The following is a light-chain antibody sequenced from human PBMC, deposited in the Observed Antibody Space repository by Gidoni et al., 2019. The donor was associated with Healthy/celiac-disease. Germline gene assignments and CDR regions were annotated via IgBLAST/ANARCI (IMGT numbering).Light chain of an antibody. CDR3: QQRSNWPGT. CDR2: DAS. Sequence: EIELTQPPATLSLSPGERATLSCRDSQSVSSYLAGYHQKPGQAPRLLIYDASNRATGIPARFSGSGSGTACTLTISSLEPEDFAVYYCQQRSNWPGTFGQGTKVEIK. V-gene: IGKV3-11*01. J-gene: IGKJ1*01. CDR1: QSVSSY.